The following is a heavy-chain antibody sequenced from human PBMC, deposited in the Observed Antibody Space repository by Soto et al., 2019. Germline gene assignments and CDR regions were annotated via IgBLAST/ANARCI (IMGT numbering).Heavy chain of an antibody. J-gene: IGHJ6*02. CDR2: TYYRSKWYN. V-gene: IGHV6-1*01. Sequence: SPTLSLPCAISGDSVSSNSAAWNWIRQSPSRGLEWLGRTYYRSKWYNDYAVSVKSRITINPDTSKNQFSLQLNSVTPEDTAVYYCAREPHRSSWPYYYYYYVMDVWGQGTTVTVSS. D-gene: IGHD6-13*01. CDR3: AREPHRSSWPYYYYYYVMDV. CDR1: GDSVSSNSAA.